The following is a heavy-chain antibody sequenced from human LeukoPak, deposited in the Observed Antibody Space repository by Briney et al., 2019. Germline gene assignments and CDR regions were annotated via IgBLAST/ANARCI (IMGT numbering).Heavy chain of an antibody. CDR2: IYYSGST. Sequence: GSLRLSCAASGFTFDDYDMSWVRHAPGKGLEWIGTIYYSGSTYYDPSLKSRVTISVGTSKNQFSLKLSSVTAADTAVYYCARVGCGGGSCYESRGAFDIWGQGTMVTVSS. V-gene: IGHV4-38-2*01. J-gene: IGHJ3*02. D-gene: IGHD2-15*01. CDR1: GFTFDDYD. CDR3: ARVGCGGGSCYESRGAFDI.